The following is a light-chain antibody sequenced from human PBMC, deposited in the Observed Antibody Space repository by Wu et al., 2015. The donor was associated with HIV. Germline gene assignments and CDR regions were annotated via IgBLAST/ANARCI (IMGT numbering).Light chain of an antibody. Sequence: EIVMTQSPATLSVSPGERATLSCRASQSIGRNLAWYQQIPGQAPRLLIFGASTRAPDIPGRFTGSGSGTDFTLTINSLHSEDFAIYYCQQYYYRPTFGGGTKVEIK. CDR1: QSIGRN. J-gene: IGKJ4*01. CDR3: QQYYYRPT. V-gene: IGKV3D-15*01. CDR2: GAS.